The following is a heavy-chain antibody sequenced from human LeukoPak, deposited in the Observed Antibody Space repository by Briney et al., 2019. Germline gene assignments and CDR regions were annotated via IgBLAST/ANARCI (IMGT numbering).Heavy chain of an antibody. CDR2: ISYDGSNK. Sequence: PGGSLRLSCAASGFTFSNYAMHWVRQAPGKGLERVAVISYDGSNKFYADSVKGRFTISRDNSKNTLHLQMNSLRAEDTAVYYCARSLATSYYYMDVWGKGTTVTVSS. CDR1: GFTFSNYA. V-gene: IGHV3-30*04. D-gene: IGHD5-12*01. J-gene: IGHJ6*03. CDR3: ARSLATSYYYMDV.